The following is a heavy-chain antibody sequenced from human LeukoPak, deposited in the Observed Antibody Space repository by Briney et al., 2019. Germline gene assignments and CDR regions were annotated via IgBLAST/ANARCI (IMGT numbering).Heavy chain of an antibody. CDR1: GFTFSDYY. J-gene: IGHJ3*02. Sequence: GSLSLSCAASGFTFSDYYMSWIRQAPGKGLEWVSYITGSGSGIYYAESVKGRFTVSRDNAQNSLYLQMNSLRAEDTAVYYCARDRGEATPGGFDIWGQGTMDTVSS. V-gene: IGHV3-11*04. D-gene: IGHD3-10*01. CDR3: ARDRGEATPGGFDI. CDR2: ITGSGSGI.